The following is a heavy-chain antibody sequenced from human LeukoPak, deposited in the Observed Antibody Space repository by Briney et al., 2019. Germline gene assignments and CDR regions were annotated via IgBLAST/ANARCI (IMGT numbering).Heavy chain of an antibody. CDR2: ISYDGSNK. J-gene: IGHJ4*02. Sequence: PGGSLRLSCAASGFTFSSYGMHWVRLAPGKGLEWGAVISYDGSNKYYADSAKGRFTISRDNSKNTLYLQMNSLRAEDTAVYYCAKDLSGWSGGPFDYWGQGTLVTVSS. CDR1: GFTFSSYG. D-gene: IGHD6-19*01. CDR3: AKDLSGWSGGPFDY. V-gene: IGHV3-30*18.